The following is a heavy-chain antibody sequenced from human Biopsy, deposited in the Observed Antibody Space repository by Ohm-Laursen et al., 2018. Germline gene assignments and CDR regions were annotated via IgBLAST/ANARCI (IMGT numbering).Heavy chain of an antibody. V-gene: IGHV3-74*01. J-gene: IGHJ4*02. CDR2: ISSDGST. Sequence: SLRLSCSASGFIFSSAWMHWVRQAPGKGLVWVSCISSDGSTTYADSVKGRFTISRDNAKNTAYLQMNSLRADDTAEYYCARHLRYNDYWGQGTLVTVSS. D-gene: IGHD3-9*01. CDR1: GFIFSSAW. CDR3: ARHLRYNDY.